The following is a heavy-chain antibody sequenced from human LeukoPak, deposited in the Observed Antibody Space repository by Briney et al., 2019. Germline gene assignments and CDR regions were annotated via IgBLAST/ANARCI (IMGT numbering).Heavy chain of an antibody. CDR1: GGSISSYY. D-gene: IGHD3-10*01. CDR3: ARDRALTYYYGSGNYYGMDV. Sequence: SETLSLTCTVSGGSISSYYWSWIRQPPGKGLEWIGYIYYSGSTDYNPSLKSRVTISVDTSKNQFSLKLSSVTAADTAVYYCARDRALTYYYGSGNYYGMDVWGQGTTVTVSS. V-gene: IGHV4-59*12. J-gene: IGHJ6*02. CDR2: IYYSGST.